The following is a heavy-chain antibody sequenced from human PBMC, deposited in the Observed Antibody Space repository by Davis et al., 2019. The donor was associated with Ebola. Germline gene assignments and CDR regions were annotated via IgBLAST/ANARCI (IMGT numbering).Heavy chain of an antibody. CDR1: GFTFSSYW. Sequence: GESLKISCAASGFTFSSYWMSWVRQAPGKGLEWVANIKQDGSEKYYVDSVKGRFTISRDNAKNSLYLQMNSLRAEDTALYYCAKDLAGGFYYYYGMDVWGQGTTVTVSS. D-gene: IGHD6-19*01. V-gene: IGHV3-7*03. CDR3: AKDLAGGFYYYYGMDV. J-gene: IGHJ6*02. CDR2: IKQDGSEK.